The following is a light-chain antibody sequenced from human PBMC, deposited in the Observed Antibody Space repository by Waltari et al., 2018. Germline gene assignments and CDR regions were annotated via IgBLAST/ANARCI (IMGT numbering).Light chain of an antibody. CDR3: QQYCSSPLT. J-gene: IGKJ4*01. Sequence: DIVLTQSPDSLAVSLGERATINCKSSQSLLYSSVNKNCLAWYQQKAGQPPKILIYWASTREPEVPDQFSGSGSGTDFTLTISSLQAEDVAVYYCQQYCSSPLTFGGGTKVEIK. V-gene: IGKV4-1*01. CDR1: QSLLYSSVNKNC. CDR2: WAS.